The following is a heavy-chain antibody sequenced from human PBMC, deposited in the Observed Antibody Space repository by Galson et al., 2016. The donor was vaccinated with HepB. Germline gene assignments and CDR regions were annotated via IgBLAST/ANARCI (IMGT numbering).Heavy chain of an antibody. CDR2: INPNSGGT. CDR1: GYTFTGYY. V-gene: IGHV1-2*04. D-gene: IGHD6-6*01. CDR3: AREGGYSSSSGYFYYGMDV. J-gene: IGHJ6*02. Sequence: SVKVSCKASGYTFTGYYMHWVRQAPGQGLEWMGWINPNSGGTNYAQKFQGWVTMTRDTSISTACMELSRLRSDDTAVYYCAREGGYSSSSGYFYYGMDVWGQGTTVTVAS.